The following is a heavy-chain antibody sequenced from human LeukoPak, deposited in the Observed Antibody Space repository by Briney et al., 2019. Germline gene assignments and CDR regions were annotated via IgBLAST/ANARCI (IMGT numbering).Heavy chain of an antibody. CDR1: GFTFSSYS. CDR2: ISSSSSTI. CDR3: ARDWYHAIDY. Sequence: GGSLRLSCAASGFTFSSYSMNWVRQAPGKGLEWVSYISSSSSTIYYADSVKGRFTISRDNAKNTLYLQMNSLRAEDTAVYYCARDWYHAIDYWGQGTLVTVSS. D-gene: IGHD2-2*01. J-gene: IGHJ4*02. V-gene: IGHV3-48*01.